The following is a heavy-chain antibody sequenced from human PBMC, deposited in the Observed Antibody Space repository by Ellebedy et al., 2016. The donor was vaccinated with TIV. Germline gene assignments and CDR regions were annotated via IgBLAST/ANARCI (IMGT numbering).Heavy chain of an antibody. V-gene: IGHV4-59*01. CDR2: VNQRRTT. CDR1: GGSFNNDH. CDR3: ARKSLSNWSFDL. J-gene: IGHJ2*01. Sequence: MPSETLSLTCLVSGGSFNNDHWSWIRQSPGKGLEWIGYVNQRRTTKYNSSLKDRVTISLDTSKSQFSLNLNSVTAADTAVYYCARKSLSNWSFDLWGRGTLVTVSS.